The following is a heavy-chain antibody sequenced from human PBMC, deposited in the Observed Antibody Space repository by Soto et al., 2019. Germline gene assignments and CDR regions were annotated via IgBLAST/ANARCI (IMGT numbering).Heavy chain of an antibody. Sequence: SETLSLTCAVYGGSFRGYSWTWIRQPPGTGLEWIGEINHSGSTNYNPSLKSRVTISVDTSKNQFSLRLTSVTAADTAVYYCARSDGRYWGQGTLVTVSS. CDR2: INHSGST. J-gene: IGHJ4*02. CDR1: GGSFRGYS. V-gene: IGHV4-34*01. CDR3: ARSDGRY.